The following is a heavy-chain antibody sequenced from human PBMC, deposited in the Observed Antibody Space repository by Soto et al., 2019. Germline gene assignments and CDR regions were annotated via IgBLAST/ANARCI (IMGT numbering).Heavy chain of an antibody. CDR1: GGSISSGGYY. D-gene: IGHD5-18*01. J-gene: IGHJ6*02. CDR2: IYYSGST. CDR3: AMVNYYYYGMDV. V-gene: IGHV4-31*03. Sequence: PSETLSLTCTVSGGSISSGGYYWSWIRQHPGKGLEWIGYIYYSGSTYYNPSLKSRVTISVDTSKNQFSLKLSSVTAADTAVYYCAMVNYYYYGMDVWGQGTTVTVSS.